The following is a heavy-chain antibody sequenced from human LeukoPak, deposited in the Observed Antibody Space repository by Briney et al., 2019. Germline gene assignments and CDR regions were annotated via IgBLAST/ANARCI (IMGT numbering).Heavy chain of an antibody. J-gene: IGHJ4*02. Sequence: GGSLRLSCAASGFTVSSNYMSWVRQAPGKGLEWVSVVYSGDNTYYADSVKGRFTISRDNSKNTLYLRMNSLRAEDTAVYFCARDAANSIAARYDYWGQGTLVTVSS. V-gene: IGHV3-53*01. CDR1: GFTVSSNY. D-gene: IGHD6-6*01. CDR3: ARDAANSIAARYDY. CDR2: VYSGDNT.